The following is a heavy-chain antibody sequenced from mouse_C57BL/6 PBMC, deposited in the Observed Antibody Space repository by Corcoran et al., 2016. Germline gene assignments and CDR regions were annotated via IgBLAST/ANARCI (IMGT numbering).Heavy chain of an antibody. CDR2: INTYSGVP. CDR3: ARDYGSSFAY. Sequence: QIQLVQSGPELKKPGETVKISCKASGYTFTTYGMSWVKQAPGKGLKWMGWINTYSGVPTYADDFKGRFAFSLETSASTAYLQINNLKNEDTATYFCARDYGSSFAYWGQGTLVTVSA. CDR1: GYTFTTYG. D-gene: IGHD1-1*01. V-gene: IGHV9-3*01. J-gene: IGHJ3*01.